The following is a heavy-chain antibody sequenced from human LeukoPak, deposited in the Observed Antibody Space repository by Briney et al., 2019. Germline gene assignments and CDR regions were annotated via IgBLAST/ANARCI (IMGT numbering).Heavy chain of an antibody. CDR3: ARDQEDDYGDYWFDP. CDR1: GYTFTGYY. V-gene: IGHV1-2*06. D-gene: IGHD4-17*01. Sequence: ASVKVSCKASGYTFTGYYMHWVRQAPGQGLEWMGRINPNSGGTNYAQKFQGRVTMTRDTSISTAYMELSRLRSDDTAVYYCARDQEDDYGDYWFDPWGQGTLVTVSS. J-gene: IGHJ5*02. CDR2: INPNSGGT.